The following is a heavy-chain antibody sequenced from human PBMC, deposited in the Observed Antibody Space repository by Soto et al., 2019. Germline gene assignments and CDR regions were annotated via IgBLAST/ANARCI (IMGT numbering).Heavy chain of an antibody. CDR2: ISYDGSNK. CDR3: ARGAKVLRYFDWLLPNWFDP. V-gene: IGHV3-30-3*01. J-gene: IGHJ5*02. CDR1: GFTFSSYA. Sequence: GGSLRLSCAASGFTFSSYAMHWVRQAPGKGLEWVAVISYDGSNKYYADSVKGRFTISRDNSKNTLYLQMNSLRAEDTAVYYCARGAKVLRYFDWLLPNWFDPWGQGTLVTVSS. D-gene: IGHD3-9*01.